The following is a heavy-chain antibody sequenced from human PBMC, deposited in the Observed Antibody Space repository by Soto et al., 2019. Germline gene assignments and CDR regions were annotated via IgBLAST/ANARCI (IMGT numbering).Heavy chain of an antibody. Sequence: SETLSLTCTVSGGSLSSSFWSWVRQPPGKGLERIGYIYYSGSTDYNPSLKSRVTISIDTSKNQFSLKLSSVTAADTAVYYCARGAPYRSNWPFDYWGPGKLVTVSS. J-gene: IGHJ4*02. CDR3: ARGAPYRSNWPFDY. CDR2: IYYSGST. V-gene: IGHV4-59*01. D-gene: IGHD6-13*01. CDR1: GGSLSSSF.